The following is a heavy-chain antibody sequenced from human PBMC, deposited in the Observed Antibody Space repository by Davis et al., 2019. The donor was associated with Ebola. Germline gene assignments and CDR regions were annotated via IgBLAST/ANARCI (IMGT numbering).Heavy chain of an antibody. J-gene: IGHJ3*02. CDR3: TTDWRVVLWFGELFTEDAFDI. CDR1: GFTFSNAW. D-gene: IGHD3-10*01. Sequence: GESLKISCAASGFTFSNAWVSWVRQAPGKGLEWVGRIKSKTDGGTTDYAAPVKGRFTISRDDSKNTLYLQMNSLKTEDTAVYYCTTDWRVVLWFGELFTEDAFDIWGQGTMVTVSS. V-gene: IGHV3-15*01. CDR2: IKSKTDGGTT.